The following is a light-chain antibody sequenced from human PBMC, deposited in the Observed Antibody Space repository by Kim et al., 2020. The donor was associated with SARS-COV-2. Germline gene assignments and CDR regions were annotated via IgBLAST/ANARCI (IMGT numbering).Light chain of an antibody. V-gene: IGLV3-19*01. J-gene: IGLJ1*01. CDR1: RLRSYY. CDR2: GKN. Sequence: ALGQTVRITCQGDRLRSYYASWYQQKPGQATVLVIYGKNNRPSGIPDRFSGSSSGNTASLTITGAQAEDEADYYCNSRDSSGNHLVFGTGTKVTVL. CDR3: NSRDSSGNHLV.